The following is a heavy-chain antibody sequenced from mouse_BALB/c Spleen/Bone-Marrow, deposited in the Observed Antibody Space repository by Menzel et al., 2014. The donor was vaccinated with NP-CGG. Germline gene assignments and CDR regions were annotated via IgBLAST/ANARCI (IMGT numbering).Heavy chain of an antibody. D-gene: IGHD4-1*01. CDR2: ISSDSSAV. V-gene: IGHV5-17*02. J-gene: IGHJ2*01. CDR3: TREGNWDDFDY. Sequence: EVQLVESGGGLVQPGGSRKLSCAASGFTFRSFGMHWVRQAPEKGLEWVAYISSDSSAVYYADTVKGRFTISRDNPKNTLFLQMTSLRSEDTAMYYCTREGNWDDFDYWGQGTTLTVSS. CDR1: GFTFRSFG.